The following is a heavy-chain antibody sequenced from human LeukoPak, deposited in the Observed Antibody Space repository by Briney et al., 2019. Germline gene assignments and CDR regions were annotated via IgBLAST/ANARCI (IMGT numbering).Heavy chain of an antibody. CDR2: IYYSGNT. V-gene: IGHV4-59*01. CDR3: ARGVHTTNITTDHGTYYFDY. CDR1: GGSISNYF. J-gene: IGHJ4*02. Sequence: SETLSLTCTVSGGSISNYFWSWIRQAPGKGLEYIGFIYYSGNTNYNPSFKSRVTISVDTSKKQFSLKLSSVTAADTAVYYCARGVHTTNITTDHGTYYFDYWGQGTLVTVSS. D-gene: IGHD3-3*01.